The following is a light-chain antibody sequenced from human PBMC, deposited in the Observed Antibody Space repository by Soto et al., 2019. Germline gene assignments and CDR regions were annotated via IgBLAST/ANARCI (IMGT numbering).Light chain of an antibody. V-gene: IGKV3-11*01. Sequence: EIVLTQSPGTLSLSPGERATLSCRASSSVSTYLAWYQQKPGQAPRLLMYEESNRATGIPARFSGRGSGTDFTLTISSREREDFTVSSWQQRRNWTCTFGSGTQVEIK. J-gene: IGKJ1*01. CDR3: QQRRNWTCT. CDR1: SSVSTY. CDR2: EES.